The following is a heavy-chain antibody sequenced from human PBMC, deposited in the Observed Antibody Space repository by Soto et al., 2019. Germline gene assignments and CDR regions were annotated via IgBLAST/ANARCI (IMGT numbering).Heavy chain of an antibody. J-gene: IGHJ4*02. Sequence: GGSLRLSCVASGFAFNKYALALVRQSPGKGLEWVSSISGSGASTYDADSVKGRFTISRDNSNNTLYLQMNRLRAEDTAVYYCAKTPGVITAITSSDHWGQRTRVTVSS. CDR2: ISGSGAST. V-gene: IGHV3-23*01. CDR3: AKTPGVITAITSSDH. CDR1: GFAFNKYA. D-gene: IGHD5-12*01.